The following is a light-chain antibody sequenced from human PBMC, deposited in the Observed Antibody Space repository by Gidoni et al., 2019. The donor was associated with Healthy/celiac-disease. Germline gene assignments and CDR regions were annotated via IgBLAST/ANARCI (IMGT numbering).Light chain of an antibody. CDR3: QQYYSYPQT. Sequence: AIRLTPSPSSFSASTGDRVTITCRASQGISSYLAWYQQKPGKAPKLLIYAASTVQSGVPSRFSGSGSGTDFTLTISCLQYEDFATYYCQQYYSYPQTFGQGTKVEIK. J-gene: IGKJ1*01. CDR1: QGISSY. V-gene: IGKV1-8*01. CDR2: AAS.